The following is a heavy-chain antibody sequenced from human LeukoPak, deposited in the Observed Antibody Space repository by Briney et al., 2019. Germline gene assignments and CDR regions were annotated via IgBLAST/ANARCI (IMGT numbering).Heavy chain of an antibody. CDR2: IIPILGIA. J-gene: IGHJ3*02. D-gene: IGHD6-19*01. V-gene: IGHV1-69*04. CDR3: ARREAVAGTHDAFDI. CDR1: GGTFSSYA. Sequence: SVKVSCKASGGTFSSYAISWVRQAPGQGLEWMGRIIPILGIANYAQKFQGRVTITADKSTSTAYMELSGLRSEDTAVYYCARREAVAGTHDAFDIWGQGTMVTVSS.